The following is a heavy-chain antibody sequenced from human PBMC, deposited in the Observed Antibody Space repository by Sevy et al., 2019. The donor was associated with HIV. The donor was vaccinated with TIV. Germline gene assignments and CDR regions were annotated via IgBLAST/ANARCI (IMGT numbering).Heavy chain of an antibody. CDR2: ISGSGGST. CDR3: AKDPAGYYAMDV. CDR1: GFPFSSFP. J-gene: IGHJ6*02. D-gene: IGHD3-10*01. Sequence: GGSLRLSCAASGFPFSSFPMTWVRQSPGKGLEWVSAISGSGGSTYYADSVKGRFTISRDNSKNTVYLQMNSLRVEDTAVYYCAKDPAGYYAMDVWSQGTTVTVSS. V-gene: IGHV3-23*01.